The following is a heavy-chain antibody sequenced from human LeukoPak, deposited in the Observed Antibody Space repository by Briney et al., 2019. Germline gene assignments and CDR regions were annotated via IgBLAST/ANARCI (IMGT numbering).Heavy chain of an antibody. CDR2: INPSSGRT. CDR3: ARGSSIHVLLYHYYYMDV. J-gene: IGHJ6*03. V-gene: IGHV1-2*02. D-gene: IGHD2-2*01. Sequence: ASVKVSCKASGYTLTDYYMHWVRQAPGQGLEWMGWINPSSGRTNYAQNFQDRVAMTRDTSISTAYMELSSLRSDDTAVYYCARGSSIHVLLYHYYYMDVWGKGTTVAVSS. CDR1: GYTLTDYY.